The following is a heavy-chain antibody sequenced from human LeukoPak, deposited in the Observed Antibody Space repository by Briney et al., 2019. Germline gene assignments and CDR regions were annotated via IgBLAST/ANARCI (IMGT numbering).Heavy chain of an antibody. D-gene: IGHD5-12*01. Sequence: SETLSLTCTVSGGSISSYYWSWIRQPPGKGLEWIGYIYYSASTNYNPSLKSRVTISVDPSKNQFSLKLSSVTAADTAVYYCATLSGYDNTFGYWGQGTLVTVSS. V-gene: IGHV4-59*01. J-gene: IGHJ4*02. CDR3: ATLSGYDNTFGY. CDR1: GGSISSYY. CDR2: IYYSAST.